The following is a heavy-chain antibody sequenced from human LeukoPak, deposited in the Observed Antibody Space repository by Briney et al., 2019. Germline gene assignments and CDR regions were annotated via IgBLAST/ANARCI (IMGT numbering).Heavy chain of an antibody. CDR2: ISSSSSYI. D-gene: IGHD4-17*01. V-gene: IGHV3-21*01. Sequence: GGSLRPSYAASGFTFSSYSMNWVRQAPGKGLEWVSSISSSSSYIYYADSVKGRFTISRDNAMNSLYLQMNSLRAEDTAVYYCARDSGDYVPFDYWGQGTLVTVSS. J-gene: IGHJ4*02. CDR3: ARDSGDYVPFDY. CDR1: GFTFSSYS.